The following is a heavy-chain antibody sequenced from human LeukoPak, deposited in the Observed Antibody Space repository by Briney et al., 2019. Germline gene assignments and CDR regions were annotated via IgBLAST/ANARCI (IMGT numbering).Heavy chain of an antibody. V-gene: IGHV4-59*01. J-gene: IGHJ3*02. CDR1: GDSISSYS. CDR3: AREDEYTNAFDI. D-gene: IGHD6-6*01. Sequence: PSETLSLTCTVSGDSISSYSWSWVRQPPGRGLEWIGYVYYSGSTTYNPSLKSRVTISVDTSKNQFSLKLSSVTAADTAVYYCAREDEYTNAFDIWGQGTMVTVSS. CDR2: VYYSGST.